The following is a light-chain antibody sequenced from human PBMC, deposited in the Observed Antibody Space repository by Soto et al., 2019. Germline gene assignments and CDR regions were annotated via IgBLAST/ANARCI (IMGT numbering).Light chain of an antibody. CDR3: QHYNYWPPKT. V-gene: IGKV3-15*01. J-gene: IGKJ1*01. CDR1: QSVSSN. Sequence: EIVMTQSPATLSVSPGERATLSCRASQSVSSNLAWYQQKPGQAPRLLIYGAYTRATGIPARFSGSGSGTDFTLTISSLQSEDFAVYYCQHYNYWPPKTFGQGTKV. CDR2: GAY.